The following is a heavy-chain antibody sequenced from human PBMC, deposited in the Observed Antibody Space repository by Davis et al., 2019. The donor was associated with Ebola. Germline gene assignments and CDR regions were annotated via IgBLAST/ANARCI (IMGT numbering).Heavy chain of an antibody. CDR1: GGSFSSYY. CDR2: INHSGST. V-gene: IGHV4-34*01. Sequence: SETLSLTCAVYGGSFSSYYWSWIRQPPGKGLEWIGEINHSGSTNYNPSLKSRVTISVDTSKNQFSLKLSSVTAADTAVYYCARSTGYYFDYWGQGTLVTVSS. CDR3: ARSTGYYFDY. J-gene: IGHJ4*02. D-gene: IGHD4-11*01.